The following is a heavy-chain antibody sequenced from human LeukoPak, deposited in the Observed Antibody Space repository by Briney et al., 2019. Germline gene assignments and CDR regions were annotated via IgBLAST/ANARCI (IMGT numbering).Heavy chain of an antibody. D-gene: IGHD1-26*01. J-gene: IGHJ2*01. CDR3: ARRGANSGSYSHFDL. V-gene: IGHV3-48*02. Sequence: GGSLRLSCAASGFTFSSYSMNWVRQAPGKGLEWVSYIGTSSSTIYYADSVKGRFTISRDNAENSLYLQMNRLRDEDTAVYYCARRGANSGSYSHFDLWGRGTLVTVSA. CDR1: GFTFSSYS. CDR2: IGTSSSTI.